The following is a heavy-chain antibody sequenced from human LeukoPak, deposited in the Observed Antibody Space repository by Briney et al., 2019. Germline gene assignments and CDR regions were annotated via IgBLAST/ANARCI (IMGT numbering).Heavy chain of an antibody. Sequence: PSETLSLTCTVSGGSISSSSYYWGWIRQPPGKGLEWIGSIYYSGSTYYNPSLKSRVTISVDTSKNQFSLKLSSVTAADTAVYYCARPGSSWYGPFDYWGQGTLVTVSS. V-gene: IGHV4-39*01. CDR3: ARPGSSWYGPFDY. D-gene: IGHD6-13*01. CDR1: GGSISSSSYY. J-gene: IGHJ4*02. CDR2: IYYSGST.